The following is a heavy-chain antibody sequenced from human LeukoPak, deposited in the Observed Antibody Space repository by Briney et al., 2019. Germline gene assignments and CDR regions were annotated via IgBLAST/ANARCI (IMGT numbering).Heavy chain of an antibody. CDR1: GFTFTIHA. CDR3: VRDMQGYQRPGVY. V-gene: IGHV3-23*01. D-gene: IGHD6-13*01. Sequence: PGASLRLSCAASGFTFTIHAMDWVRQAPGKGLEWVSSIRAIGISINYADSVKGRFTISRDNSKNKVCLQMNRLIADDRAVYYCVRDMQGYQRPGVYWRRGTLVSVPS. CDR2: IRAIGISI. J-gene: IGHJ4*02.